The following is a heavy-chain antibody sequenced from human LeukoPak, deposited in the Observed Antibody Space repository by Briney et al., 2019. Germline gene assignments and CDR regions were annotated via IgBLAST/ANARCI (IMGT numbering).Heavy chain of an antibody. J-gene: IGHJ4*02. CDR1: GGSFSGYY. CDR3: ARLAQWLVRGRFDY. D-gene: IGHD6-19*01. CDR2: INHSGST. Sequence: SETLSLTCAVYGGSFSGYYWSWIRQPPGKGLEWIGEINHSGSTNYNPSLKSRVTISADTSKNQFSLKLSSVTAADTAVYYCARLAQWLVRGRFDYWGQGTLVTVSS. V-gene: IGHV4-34*01.